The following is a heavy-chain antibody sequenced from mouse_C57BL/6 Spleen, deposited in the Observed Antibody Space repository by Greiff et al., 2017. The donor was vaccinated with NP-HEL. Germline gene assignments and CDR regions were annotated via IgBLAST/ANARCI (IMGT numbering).Heavy chain of an antibody. CDR2: IYPGDGDT. V-gene: IGHV1-82*01. CDR3: ANLYGSSYDYAMDY. CDR1: GYAFSSSW. D-gene: IGHD1-1*01. J-gene: IGHJ4*01. Sequence: QVQLKQSGPELVKPGASVKISCKASGYAFSSSWMNWVKQRPGKGLEWIGRIYPGDGDTNYNGKFKGKATLTADKSSSTAYMQLSSLTSEDSAVYFCANLYGSSYDYAMDYWGQGTSVTVSS.